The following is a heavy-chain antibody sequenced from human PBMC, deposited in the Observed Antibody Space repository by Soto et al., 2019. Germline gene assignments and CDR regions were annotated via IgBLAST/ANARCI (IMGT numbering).Heavy chain of an antibody. D-gene: IGHD3-22*01. CDR1: GFTFSTYT. CDR3: ARDDSSGYYLEAFDF. Sequence: PGGSLRLSCAAYGFTFSTYTMNWARQAPGKGLEWVSYISSSSGTIYYADSVKGRFTISRDNAKNSLYLQMNSLRVEDTAVYYCARDDSSGYYLEAFDFWGQGTLVTVSS. V-gene: IGHV3-48*01. J-gene: IGHJ4*02. CDR2: ISSSSGTI.